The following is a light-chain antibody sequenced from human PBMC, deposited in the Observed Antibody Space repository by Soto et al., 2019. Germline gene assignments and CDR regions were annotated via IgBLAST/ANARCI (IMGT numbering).Light chain of an antibody. CDR2: EVT. CDR1: SSDVGGYNY. V-gene: IGLV2-8*01. CDR3: MSYAGTYTYV. Sequence: QPVLTQPPSASGSPGQSVSISCTGTSSDVGGYNYLSWYQHRPGKAPQRIIYEVTERPSGVPNRFFGSKAGNTSSLTVSGLQAEDEADYFCMSYAGTYTYVFGTGTKVTVL. J-gene: IGLJ1*01.